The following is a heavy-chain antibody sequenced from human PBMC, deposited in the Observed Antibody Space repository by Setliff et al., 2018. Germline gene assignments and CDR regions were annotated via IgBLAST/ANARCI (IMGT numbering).Heavy chain of an antibody. J-gene: IGHJ4*02. D-gene: IGHD6-19*01. Sequence: ASVKVSCKVSGYTLTELSMHWVRQAPGKGLEWMGGFYPEDGETIYAQKFQGRVTMTEDTSTDSAAMELSSLRSEDTAVYYCARRVRIAVLHLYYFEYWGQGTLVTVSS. CDR1: GYTLTELS. V-gene: IGHV1-24*01. CDR3: ARRVRIAVLHLYYFEY. CDR2: FYPEDGET.